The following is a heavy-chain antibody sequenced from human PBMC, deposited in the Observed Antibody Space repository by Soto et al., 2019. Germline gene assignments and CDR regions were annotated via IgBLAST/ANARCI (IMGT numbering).Heavy chain of an antibody. Sequence: QVQLQESGPDLVRPSETLFLTCTVTGGSIKTYYWSWIRQSAGKGLEWHGRVYTTGSTNYNPSLKNRVPIVLDTSRNQFSLSLRSVTAADTGVYYCARDFNFIFDDVADMRWTFDPWGQGTLVTVSS. CDR3: ARDFNFIFDDVADMRWTFDP. D-gene: IGHD3-3*02. CDR2: VYTTGST. J-gene: IGHJ5*02. CDR1: GGSIKTYY. V-gene: IGHV4-4*07.